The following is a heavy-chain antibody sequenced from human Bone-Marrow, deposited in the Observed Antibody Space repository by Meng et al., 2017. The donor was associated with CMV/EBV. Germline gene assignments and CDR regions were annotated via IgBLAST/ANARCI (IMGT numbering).Heavy chain of an antibody. Sequence: GGSLRLSGAASGFTFSSYAMHWVRQAPGKGLEWVAVISHDGSNKYYADSVKGRFTISRDKSKNTLYLQMSSLRAEDTAVYHCARDLEPKGYYYYGMDVWGQGTTVTGSS. V-gene: IGHV3-30*04. CDR3: ARDLEPKGYYYYGMDV. D-gene: IGHD5-24*01. CDR1: GFTFSSYA. CDR2: ISHDGSNK. J-gene: IGHJ6*01.